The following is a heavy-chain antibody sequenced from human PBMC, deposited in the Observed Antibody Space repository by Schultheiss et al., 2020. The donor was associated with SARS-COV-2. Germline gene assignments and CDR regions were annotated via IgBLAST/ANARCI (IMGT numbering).Heavy chain of an antibody. D-gene: IGHD2-15*01. CDR1: GGSISSGGYY. CDR2: IYYSGST. CDR3: ARDQCSGGSCALDY. V-gene: IGHV4-31*03. J-gene: IGHJ4*02. Sequence: SETLSLTCTVSGGSISSGGYYWSWIRQHPGKGLEWIGYIYYSGSTYYNPSLKSRVTISVDKSKNQFSLKLSSVTAADTAVYYCARDQCSGGSCALDYWGQGTLVTVSS.